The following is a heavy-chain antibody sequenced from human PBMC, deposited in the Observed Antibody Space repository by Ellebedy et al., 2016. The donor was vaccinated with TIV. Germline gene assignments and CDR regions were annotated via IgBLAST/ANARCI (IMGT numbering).Heavy chain of an antibody. CDR2: IYPGDSDT. J-gene: IGHJ4*02. D-gene: IGHD5-24*01. CDR3: ARRRDGYNSLFDY. Sequence: GESLKISCKGSGYSFTRYWNGWVRQMPGKGLEWMGIIYPGDSDTRYSPSFQGQVTISADKSISTAYLQWSSLKASDNAMYYCARRRDGYNSLFDYWGQGTLVTVSS. CDR1: GYSFTRYW. V-gene: IGHV5-51*01.